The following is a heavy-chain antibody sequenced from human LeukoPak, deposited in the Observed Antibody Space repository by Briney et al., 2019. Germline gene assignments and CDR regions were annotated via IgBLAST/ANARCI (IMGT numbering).Heavy chain of an antibody. V-gene: IGHV1-18*01. J-gene: IGHJ4*02. CDR3: ARDLPRIAVAGSFDY. CDR1: GYTFTSYG. D-gene: IGHD6-19*01. CDR2: ISAYNGNT. Sequence: ASVKVSCKASGYTFTSYGISWVRQAPGQGLEWMGWISAYNGNTNYAQKLQGRVTMTTDTSTSTAYMELRSLRSDDTAVYYCARDLPRIAVAGSFDYWGQGTPVTVSS.